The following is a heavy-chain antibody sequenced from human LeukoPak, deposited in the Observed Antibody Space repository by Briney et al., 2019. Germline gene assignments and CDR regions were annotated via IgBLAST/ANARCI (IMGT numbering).Heavy chain of an antibody. CDR1: GFTFSSYS. V-gene: IGHV3-21*01. CDR2: ISSSSSYI. CDR3: AKDPVLLWFGELRSELNYGMDV. Sequence: GGSLRLSCAASGFTFSSYSMNWVRQAPGKGLEWVSSISSSSSYIYYADSVKGRFTISRDNAKNSLYLQMNSLRAEDTAVYYCAKDPVLLWFGELRSELNYGMDVWGQGTTVTVSS. D-gene: IGHD3-10*01. J-gene: IGHJ6*02.